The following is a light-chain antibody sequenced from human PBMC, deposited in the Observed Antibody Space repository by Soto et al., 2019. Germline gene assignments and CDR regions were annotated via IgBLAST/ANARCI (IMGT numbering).Light chain of an antibody. CDR1: SSDVCGYNY. J-gene: IGLJ2*01. CDR3: SSYTSSSIVV. Sequence: QYALTQPASVSGSPGQSITISCTGTSSDVCGYNYVSWYQQHPGKAPKLMIYEVSNRPSGVSNRFSGSKSGNTASLTISGLQAEDEADYYCSSYTSSSIVVFGGGTKLTVL. V-gene: IGLV2-14*01. CDR2: EVS.